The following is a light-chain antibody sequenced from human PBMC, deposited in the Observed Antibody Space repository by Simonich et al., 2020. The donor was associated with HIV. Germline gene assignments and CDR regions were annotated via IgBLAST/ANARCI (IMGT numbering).Light chain of an antibody. CDR1: QSLRHTDGKTY. V-gene: IGKV2D-29*02. J-gene: IGKJ4*01. CDR2: AVS. CDR3: MQSIQLPLT. Sequence: IVLTQTPLSLSVTPGQPAPISCRSSQSLRHTDGKTYLYWYLHHPGQSPRLLIYAVSTRFSGVPDRFSGSGSGTHFTLKIGRVEAEDVGVYYCMQSIQLPLTFGGGTKVEIK.